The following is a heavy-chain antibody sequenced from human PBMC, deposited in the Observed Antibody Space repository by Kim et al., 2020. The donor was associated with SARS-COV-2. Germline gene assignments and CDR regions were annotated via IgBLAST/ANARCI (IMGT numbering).Heavy chain of an antibody. Sequence: STSSNPSLKSRVTISVDTSKSQFSLKLSSVTAADTAVYYCARVEYSSTDYWGQGTLVTVSS. CDR2: ST. CDR3: ARVEYSSTDY. D-gene: IGHD6-6*01. J-gene: IGHJ4*02. V-gene: IGHV4-30-2*04.